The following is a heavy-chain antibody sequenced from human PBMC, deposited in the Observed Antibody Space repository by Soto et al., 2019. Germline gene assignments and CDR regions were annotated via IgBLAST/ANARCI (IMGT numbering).Heavy chain of an antibody. J-gene: IGHJ5*02. V-gene: IGHV1-18*01. D-gene: IGHD6-13*01. CDR2: ISANNGNT. Sequence: QVQLVQSGAEVKKPGASVRVSCRASGYTFTSYGLTWVRQAPGQGLEWMGWISANNGNTVYAQKLQGRVTMTTDTSPSNAFMELRSLRFDGTAVFFCARDQDAGTSFDPWGQGTLVTVSS. CDR1: GYTFTSYG. CDR3: ARDQDAGTSFDP.